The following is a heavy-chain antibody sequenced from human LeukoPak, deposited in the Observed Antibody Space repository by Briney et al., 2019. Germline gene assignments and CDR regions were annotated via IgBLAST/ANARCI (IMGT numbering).Heavy chain of an antibody. CDR1: GVTFSSYG. CDR2: ISYDGSNK. D-gene: IGHD6-13*01. Sequence: GRSLRLSCAASGVTFSSYGMHWVRQAPGKGLEWVAVISYDGSNKYYADSVKGRFTISRDNSKNTLYLQMNSLRAEDTAVYYCAKDLARIAAAGTNYWGQGTLVTVSS. CDR3: AKDLARIAAAGTNY. J-gene: IGHJ4*02. V-gene: IGHV3-30*18.